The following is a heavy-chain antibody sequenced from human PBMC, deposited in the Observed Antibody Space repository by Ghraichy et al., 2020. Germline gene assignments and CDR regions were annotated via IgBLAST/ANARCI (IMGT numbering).Heavy chain of an antibody. CDR1: GYTFTSYG. Sequence: ASVKVSCKASGYTFTSYGISWVRQAPGQGLEWMGWISAYNGNTNYAQKLQGRVTMTTDTSTSTAYMELRSLRSDDTAVYYCARGNFDWLLQNYYYYYYMDVWGKGTTVTVSS. CDR3: ARGNFDWLLQNYYYYYYMDV. D-gene: IGHD3-9*01. V-gene: IGHV1-18*01. J-gene: IGHJ6*03. CDR2: ISAYNGNT.